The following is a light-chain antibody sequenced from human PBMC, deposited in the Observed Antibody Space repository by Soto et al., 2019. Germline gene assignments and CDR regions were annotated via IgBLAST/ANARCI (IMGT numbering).Light chain of an antibody. V-gene: IGKV3-15*01. Sequence: EIVMTQSPATLSVSPGERATLSCRASESVNSNLAWYQQKPGQAPRLLISGASTRATGIPARFSGSGSETEFTLTISSLQSEVFAVHYCQQYNNLWTFGQGTKVEMK. CDR3: QQYNNLWT. J-gene: IGKJ1*01. CDR2: GAS. CDR1: ESVNSN.